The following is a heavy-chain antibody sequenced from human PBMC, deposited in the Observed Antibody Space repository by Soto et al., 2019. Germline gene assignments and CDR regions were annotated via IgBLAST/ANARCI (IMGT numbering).Heavy chain of an antibody. CDR2: ISSSSSTI. CDR3: ARDPYYSAPTGYYYYYGMDV. CDR1: GFTFSSYS. Sequence: EVQLVESGGGLVQPGGSLRLSCAASGFTFSSYSMNWVRQAPGKGLEWVSYISSSSSTIYYADSVKGRFTISRDNAKNALYLQMNSLRDEDTAVYYCARDPYYSAPTGYYYYYGMDVWGQGTTVTVSS. D-gene: IGHD1-26*01. J-gene: IGHJ6*02. V-gene: IGHV3-48*02.